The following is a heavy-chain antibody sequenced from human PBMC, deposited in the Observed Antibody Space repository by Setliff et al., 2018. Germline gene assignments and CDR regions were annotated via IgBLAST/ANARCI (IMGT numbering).Heavy chain of an antibody. CDR3: AREGVDTRSSTDYRYYMDV. CDR2: TIPNFDTT. CDR1: GGTFSSYG. D-gene: IGHD5-18*01. V-gene: IGHV1-69*05. Sequence: SVKVSCKASGGTFSSYGISWVRQAPGQGLEWLGGTIPNFDTTNYAQEFQGRVTIITDESTSTAYMVLSSLRFEDTAVYYCAREGVDTRSSTDYRYYMDVWGKGTTVTVS. J-gene: IGHJ6*03.